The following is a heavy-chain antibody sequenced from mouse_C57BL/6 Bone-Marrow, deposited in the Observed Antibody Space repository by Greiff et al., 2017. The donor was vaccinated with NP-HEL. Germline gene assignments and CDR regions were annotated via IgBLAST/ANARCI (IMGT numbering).Heavy chain of an antibody. D-gene: IGHD1-1*01. V-gene: IGHV5-12*01. Sequence: EVKLVESGGGLVQPGGSLKLSCAASGFTFSDYYMYWVRQTPEKRLEWVAYISNGGGSTYYPDTVKGRFTISRDNAKNTLYLQMSRLKSEDTAMYDCARVYYYGSWYFDVWGTGTTVTVSS. CDR1: GFTFSDYY. CDR3: ARVYYYGSWYFDV. J-gene: IGHJ1*03. CDR2: ISNGGGST.